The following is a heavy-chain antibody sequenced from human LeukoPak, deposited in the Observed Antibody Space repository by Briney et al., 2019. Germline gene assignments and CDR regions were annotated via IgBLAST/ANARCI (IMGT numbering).Heavy chain of an antibody. CDR3: ARDQRLTGYAFDY. CDR1: GFTFSSYS. D-gene: IGHD3-9*01. CDR2: ISSSSSYI. J-gene: IGHJ4*02. V-gene: IGHV3-21*01. Sequence: GGSLRLSCAASGFTFSSYSMNWVRQAPGKGLEWVSSISSSSSYIYYAASVKGRFTISRDNAKNSLYLKMNSLRAEDTAVYYCARDQRLTGYAFDYWGQGTLVTVSS.